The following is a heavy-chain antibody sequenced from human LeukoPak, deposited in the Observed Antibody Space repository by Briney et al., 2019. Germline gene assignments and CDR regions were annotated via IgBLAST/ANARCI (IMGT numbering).Heavy chain of an antibody. Sequence: SETLSLTCTVSGGSISSYYWSWIRQPPGKGLEWIGYIYYSGSTYYNPSLKSRVTISVDTSKNQFSLKLSSVTAADTAVYYCARPLFTSFEVTTGAAFDIWGQGTMVTVSS. J-gene: IGHJ3*02. CDR1: GGSISSYY. CDR2: IYYSGST. V-gene: IGHV4-59*08. D-gene: IGHD4-17*01. CDR3: ARPLFTSFEVTTGAAFDI.